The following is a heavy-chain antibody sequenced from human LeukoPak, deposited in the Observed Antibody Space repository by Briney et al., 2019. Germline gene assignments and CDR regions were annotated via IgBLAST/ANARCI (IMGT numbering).Heavy chain of an antibody. Sequence: PSETLSLTCAVSGGSISSGHSSWNWFRQPPGKGLEWIGYIYHSGSTYYNPSLKSRVAISVDRSKNQFSLKLSSVTAADTAVYYCARHYGGNYDILTGYYLPYYFDYWGQGTLVTVSS. CDR2: IYHSGST. D-gene: IGHD3-9*01. V-gene: IGHV4-30-2*01. J-gene: IGHJ4*02. CDR1: GGSISSGHSS. CDR3: ARHYGGNYDILTGYYLPYYFDY.